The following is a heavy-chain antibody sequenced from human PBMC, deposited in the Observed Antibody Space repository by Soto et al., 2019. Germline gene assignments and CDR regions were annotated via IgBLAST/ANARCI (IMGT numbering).Heavy chain of an antibody. CDR1: GGSISSYY. D-gene: IGHD3-3*01. CDR2: IYYSGST. J-gene: IGHJ4*02. CDR3: AFSSYYDFWRGLFDF. V-gene: IGHV4-59*01. Sequence: SETLSLTCTVSGGSISSYYWSWIRQPPGKGLEWIGYIYYSGSTNYNPSLKSRVTISVDTSKNQFSLKLSSVTAADTAVYYCAFSSYYDFWRGLFDFCGQGSLVTVSS.